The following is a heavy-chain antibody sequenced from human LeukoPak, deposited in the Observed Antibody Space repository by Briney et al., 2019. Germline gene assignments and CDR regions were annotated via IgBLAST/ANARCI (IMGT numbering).Heavy chain of an antibody. Sequence: PSETLSLTCTVSGGSLSSSSYFWGWIRQPPGKGLEWIGSIYYSGSTYYNPSLKSRVTISVDTSKNQFSLKLSSVTAADTAVYYCARVAGSSSGSYYNLKKVFDYWGQGTLVTVSS. CDR1: GGSLSSSSYF. CDR2: IYYSGST. D-gene: IGHD3-10*01. CDR3: ARVAGSSSGSYYNLKKVFDY. V-gene: IGHV4-39*07. J-gene: IGHJ4*02.